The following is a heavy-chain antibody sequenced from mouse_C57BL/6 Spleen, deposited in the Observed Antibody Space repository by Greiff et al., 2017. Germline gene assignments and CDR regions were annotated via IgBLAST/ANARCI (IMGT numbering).Heavy chain of an antibody. Sequence: QVQLKQPGAELVRPGTSVKLSCKASGYTFTSYWMHWVKQRPGQGLEWIGVIDPSDSYTNYNQKFKGKATLTVDTSSSTAYMQLSSLTSEDSAVYYCARGDGNSFAYWGQGTLVTVSA. CDR2: IDPSDSYT. D-gene: IGHD2-1*01. CDR3: ARGDGNSFAY. V-gene: IGHV1-59*01. CDR1: GYTFTSYW. J-gene: IGHJ3*01.